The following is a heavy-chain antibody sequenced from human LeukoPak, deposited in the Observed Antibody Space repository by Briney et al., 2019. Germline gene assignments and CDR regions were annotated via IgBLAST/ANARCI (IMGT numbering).Heavy chain of an antibody. CDR2: MNPNSGHT. D-gene: IGHD1-26*01. V-gene: IGHV1-8*01. CDR3: ARINSGSREQPN. Sequence: GASVKVSCKASGYTFTAYDLNWVRQATGQGLEWMGWMNPNSGHTGYAQKFQGRVTMTRNTSISTAYMELSSLRSEDTAVYYCARINSGSREQPNWGQGTLVTVSS. CDR1: GYTFTAYD. J-gene: IGHJ1*01.